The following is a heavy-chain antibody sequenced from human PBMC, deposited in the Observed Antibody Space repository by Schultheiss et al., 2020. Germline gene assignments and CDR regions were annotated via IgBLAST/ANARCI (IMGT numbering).Heavy chain of an antibody. Sequence: SETLSLTCTVSGGSISSYYWSWIRQPPGKGLEWIGYIYYSGSTNYNPSLKSRVTISLDTSKNQFFLNLGPVTAADTAVYYCVRLVVLPTVDENWFDPWGHGTLVTVYS. J-gene: IGHJ5*02. D-gene: IGHD2-2*01. CDR3: VRLVVLPTVDENWFDP. CDR1: GGSISSYY. CDR2: IYYSGST. V-gene: IGHV4-59*08.